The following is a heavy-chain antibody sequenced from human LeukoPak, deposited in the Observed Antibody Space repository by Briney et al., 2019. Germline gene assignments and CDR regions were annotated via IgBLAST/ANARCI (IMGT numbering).Heavy chain of an antibody. D-gene: IGHD2-15*01. CDR1: GGTFSNYA. V-gene: IGHV1-69*06. CDR2: IIPMFGAA. CDR3: ARTTSQSIVAAGDY. J-gene: IGHJ4*02. Sequence: SVKVSCKASGGTFSNYAISWVRQAPGQGLEWMGGIIPMFGAANYAQKLQGRVTFTADKSTNTVYMDLRSLTSEDTAVYYCARTTSQSIVAAGDYWGQGTLVIVSS.